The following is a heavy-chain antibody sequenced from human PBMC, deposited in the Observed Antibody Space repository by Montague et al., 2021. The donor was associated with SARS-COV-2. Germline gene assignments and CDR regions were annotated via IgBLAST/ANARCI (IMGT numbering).Heavy chain of an antibody. CDR1: GGSISSRSYY. D-gene: IGHD3-10*01. CDR3: ARVRYYGSGSSLGMDV. J-gene: IGHJ6*02. CDR2: KYYSGST. Sequence: SETLSLTCTVSGGSISSRSYYWGWIRQPPGKGLEWIGFKYYSGSTYYNPTLKSRVAISVDTSKNQFSLKLSSVTAADTAVYYCARVRYYGSGSSLGMDVWGQGTTVTVSS. V-gene: IGHV4-39*07.